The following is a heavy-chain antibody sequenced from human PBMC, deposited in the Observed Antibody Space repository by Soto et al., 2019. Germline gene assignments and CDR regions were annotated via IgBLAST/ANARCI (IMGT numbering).Heavy chain of an antibody. CDR1: GGSISSGDYY. V-gene: IGHV4-30-4*01. D-gene: IGHD3-22*01. J-gene: IGHJ4*02. Sequence: QVQLQESGPGLVKPSQTMSLTCTVSGGSISSGDYYWSWIRKPPGKGLEWIGYIYYSGSTYYNPSLKSRVTISVDTSTNKISLKLSSVTAADTAVYYCASFSEGSSGLFDYWGKGTLVTVSS. CDR3: ASFSEGSSGLFDY. CDR2: IYYSGST.